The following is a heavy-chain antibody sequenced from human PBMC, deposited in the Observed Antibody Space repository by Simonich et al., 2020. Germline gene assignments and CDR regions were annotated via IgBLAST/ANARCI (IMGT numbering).Heavy chain of an antibody. J-gene: IGHJ3*02. Sequence: QVQLVQSGAEVKKPGASVKVSCKASGYTFTGYYMHWVRQAPGQWLEWMGRINPNSGGTNYAQKVQCRGTMTRDTSISTAYMELSRLRSDDTAVYYCARVRFEAFDIWGQGTMVTVSS. CDR3: ARVRFEAFDI. CDR1: GYTFTGYY. V-gene: IGHV1-2*02. CDR2: INPNSGGT.